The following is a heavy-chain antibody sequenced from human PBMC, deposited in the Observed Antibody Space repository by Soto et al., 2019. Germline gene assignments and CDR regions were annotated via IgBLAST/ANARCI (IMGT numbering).Heavy chain of an antibody. J-gene: IGHJ4*02. CDR3: ARTCSGGTCSFDY. Sequence: GGSLRLSCAASGFTFSGYAMSWVRQAPGKGLEWVSVIHGGGNSAYYADSVKGRFTISRDNSENTLYLQMNSLRAEDTAVYYCARTCSGGTCSFDYWGQGTLVTVSS. CDR1: GFTFSGYA. D-gene: IGHD2-15*01. V-gene: IGHV3-23*01. CDR2: IHGGGNSA.